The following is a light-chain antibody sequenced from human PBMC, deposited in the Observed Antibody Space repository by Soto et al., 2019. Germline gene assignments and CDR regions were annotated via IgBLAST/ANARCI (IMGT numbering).Light chain of an antibody. CDR3: QQYGDSPQT. J-gene: IGKJ1*01. CDR2: GAS. CDR1: QSVGSS. V-gene: IGKV3-20*01. Sequence: ENVFTSRPATHHLSPGERATLSCRASQSVGSSLSWYQQKPGQAPRLLFYGASNRATAIPDRFSGSGFGTDFTLTITRLEPEDFAVYYCQQYGDSPQTFGPGTKVDI.